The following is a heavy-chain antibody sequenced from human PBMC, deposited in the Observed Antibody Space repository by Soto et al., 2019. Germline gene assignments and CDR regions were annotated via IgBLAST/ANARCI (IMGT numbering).Heavy chain of an antibody. CDR1: GGSISSYY. D-gene: IGHD6-13*01. J-gene: IGHJ4*02. CDR3: ARYNAASGTYYFDF. Sequence: PSETLSLTCTVSGGSISSYYWSWIRQTPGKGPEWIGEIFYCGSTNYNPSLKSRVTISVDTSKNQFSLRLTSVTAADTAVYYCARYNAASGTYYFDFWGQGALVTVPQ. V-gene: IGHV4-59*12. CDR2: IFYCGST.